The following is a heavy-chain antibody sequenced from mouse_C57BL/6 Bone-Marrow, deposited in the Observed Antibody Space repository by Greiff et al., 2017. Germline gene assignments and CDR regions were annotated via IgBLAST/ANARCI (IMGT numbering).Heavy chain of an antibody. CDR1: GFNIQDYY. CDR2: SDPADGDT. V-gene: IGHV14-1*01. Sequence: VQLKESGAELVRPGASVELSCTASGFNIQDYYMHWVKQRPEPGLEWIGRSDPADGDTEYAPKFQGKATMTADTSSNTAYLQLSSLTSEDTAVYYCTPFITTVVPFAYWGQGTLVTVSA. J-gene: IGHJ3*01. D-gene: IGHD1-1*01. CDR3: TPFITTVVPFAY.